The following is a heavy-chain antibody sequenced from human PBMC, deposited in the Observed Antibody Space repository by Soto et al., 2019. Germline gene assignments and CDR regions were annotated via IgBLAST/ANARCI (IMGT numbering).Heavy chain of an antibody. CDR1: GGSFRGYY. D-gene: IGHD6-6*01. CDR3: ARGLGRIAARPRYHY. J-gene: IGHJ4*02. V-gene: IGHV4-34*01. CDR2: INHSGST. Sequence: SETLSLTCAVYGGSFRGYYLSCIRQPPGKGLEWIGEINHSGSTNYNPSLKSRVTISVDTSKNQFSLKLSSVTAADTAVYYCARGLGRIAARPRYHYWGQGTLVTVS.